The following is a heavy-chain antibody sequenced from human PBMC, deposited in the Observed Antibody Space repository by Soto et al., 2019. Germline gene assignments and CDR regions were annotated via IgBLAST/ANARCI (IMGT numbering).Heavy chain of an antibody. CDR2: IKSKTDGGTT. CDR3: TTEGILTGYYFDY. V-gene: IGHV3-15*01. D-gene: IGHD3-9*01. CDR1: GFTFSNAW. Sequence: GESLKISCAASGFTFSNAWMSWVRQAPGKGLEWVGRIKSKTDGGTTDYAAPVKGRFTISRDDSKNTLYLQMNSLKTEDTAVYYCTTEGILTGYYFDYWGQGTLVTVSS. J-gene: IGHJ4*02.